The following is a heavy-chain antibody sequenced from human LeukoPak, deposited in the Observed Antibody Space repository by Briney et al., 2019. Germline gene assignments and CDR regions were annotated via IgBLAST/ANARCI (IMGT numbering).Heavy chain of an antibody. CDR3: AKDHHGVGVTSPYGMDV. CDR2: ISYDGSNK. J-gene: IGHJ6*02. V-gene: IGHV3-30*18. Sequence: QPGRSLRLSCAASGFAFRSCGMHWVRQAPGKGLEWVAVISYDGSNKYYADSVKGRFTISRDNSKNTLFLQMNSLRDEDTAVYYCAKDHHGVGVTSPYGMDVWGQGITVTVSS. CDR1: GFAFRSCG. D-gene: IGHD1-26*01.